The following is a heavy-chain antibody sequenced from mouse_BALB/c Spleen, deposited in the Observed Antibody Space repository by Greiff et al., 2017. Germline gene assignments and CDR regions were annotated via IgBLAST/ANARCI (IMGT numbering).Heavy chain of an antibody. CDR1: GYTFTSYW. Sequence: VQLQQPGAELVKPGASVKLSCKASGYTFTSYWMHWVKQRPGQGLEWIGEINPSNGRTNYNEKFKSKATLTVDKSSSTAYMQLSSLTSEDSAVYYCARQDSSGSFAYWGQGTLVTVSA. CDR3: ARQDSSGSFAY. J-gene: IGHJ3*01. CDR2: INPSNGRT. D-gene: IGHD3-2*01. V-gene: IGHV1S81*02.